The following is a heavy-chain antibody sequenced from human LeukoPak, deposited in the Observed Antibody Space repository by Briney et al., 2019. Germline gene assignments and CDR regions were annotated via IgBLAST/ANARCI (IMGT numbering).Heavy chain of an antibody. D-gene: IGHD6-13*01. J-gene: IGHJ4*02. CDR1: GVSISSAAYY. V-gene: IGHV4-39*07. Sequence: PSETLSLTCTVSGVSISSAAYYWSWIRQTPGKRLEWIGEIDHSGATNYNPSLKSRVTISLDTSKNQFSLKLTSVIAADTAVYFCARSGTYQYSSTSDYWGQGTLVTVSS. CDR3: ARSGTYQYSSTSDY. CDR2: IDHSGAT.